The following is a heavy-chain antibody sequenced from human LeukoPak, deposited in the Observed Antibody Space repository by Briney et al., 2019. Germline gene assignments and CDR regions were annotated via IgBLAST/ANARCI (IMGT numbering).Heavy chain of an antibody. CDR3: ARSAVIVATNPYYYYGMDV. CDR2: INQSGST. D-gene: IGHD5-12*01. J-gene: IGHJ6*02. CDR1: GGSFSGYY. Sequence: SETLSLTCAVYGGSFSGYYWTWIRQPPGKGLEWIGEINQSGSTNYNPSLKSRVTISVDTSKNQFSLRLSSVTAADTAVYYCARSAVIVATNPYYYYGMDVWGQGTTVTVSS. V-gene: IGHV4-34*01.